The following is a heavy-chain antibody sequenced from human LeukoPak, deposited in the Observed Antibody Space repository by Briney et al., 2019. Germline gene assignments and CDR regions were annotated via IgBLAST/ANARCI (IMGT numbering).Heavy chain of an antibody. V-gene: IGHV4-39*01. Sequence: SETLSLTCTVSGGSISSSSYYWGWIRQPPGKGLEWIGSIYYSGSTYYNPSLKSRVTISVDTSKNQFSLKLSSVTAADTAVYYCASYFGVGGWFDPWGQGTLVTVSS. CDR3: ASYFGVGGWFDP. D-gene: IGHD2-8*01. J-gene: IGHJ5*02. CDR1: GGSISSSSYY. CDR2: IYYSGST.